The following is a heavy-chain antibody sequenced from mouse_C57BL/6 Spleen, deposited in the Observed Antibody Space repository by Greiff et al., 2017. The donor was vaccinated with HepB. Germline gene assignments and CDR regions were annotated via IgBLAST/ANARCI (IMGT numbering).Heavy chain of an antibody. J-gene: IGHJ2*01. V-gene: IGHV5-6*01. CDR2: ISSGGSYT. Sequence: EVKLMESGGDLVKPGGSLKLSCAASGFTFSSYGMSWVRQTPDKRLEWVATISSGGSYTYYTDSVKGRFTISKDNAKNTLYLQMSSLKSEDTAMYYCARIYYYGSSFDYWGQGTTLTVSS. CDR3: ARIYYYGSSFDY. CDR1: GFTFSSYG. D-gene: IGHD1-1*01.